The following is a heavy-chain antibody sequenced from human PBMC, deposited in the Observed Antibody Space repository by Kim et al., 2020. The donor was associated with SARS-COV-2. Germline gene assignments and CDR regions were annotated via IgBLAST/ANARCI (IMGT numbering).Heavy chain of an antibody. J-gene: IGHJ4*02. V-gene: IGHV4-39*01. Sequence: SETLSLTCTVSGGSISRSGYYWGWVRQPPGKGLEWIGTIFYSGTTYYSPSLKSRATISEDTSKNQFSLELSSVTATDTAVDYCARRMGDYHPYFCCWGQG. D-gene: IGHD4-17*01. CDR2: IFYSGTT. CDR3: ARRMGDYHPYFCC. CDR1: GGSISRSGYY.